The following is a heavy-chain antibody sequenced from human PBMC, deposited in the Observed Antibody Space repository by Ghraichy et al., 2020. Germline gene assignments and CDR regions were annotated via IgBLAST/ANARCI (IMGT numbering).Heavy chain of an antibody. CDR2: IYYSGST. V-gene: IGHV4-39*07. J-gene: IGHJ6*02. D-gene: IGHD6-6*01. Sequence: SETLSLTCTVSGGSISSSSYYWGWIRQPPGKGLEWIGSIYYSGSTYYNPSLKSRVTISVDTSKNQFSLKLSSVTAADTAVYYCARGLAARGAASYYYYGMDVWGQGTTVTVSS. CDR1: GGSISSSSYY. CDR3: ARGLAARGAASYYYYGMDV.